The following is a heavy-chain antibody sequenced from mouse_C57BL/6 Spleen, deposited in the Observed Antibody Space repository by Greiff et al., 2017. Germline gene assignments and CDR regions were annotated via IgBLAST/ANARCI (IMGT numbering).Heavy chain of an antibody. CDR1: GYTFTSYD. J-gene: IGHJ2*01. Sequence: QVQLQQSGPELVKPGASVKLSCKASGYTFTSYDINWVKQRPGQGLEWMGWIYPRDGRTKYNEKYKGKTTLPVDTSSRTAYMELHSLTSEDSAVYFCARGRITTVVVPFDYWGQGTTLTVSS. CDR3: ARGRITTVVVPFDY. CDR2: IYPRDGRT. V-gene: IGHV1-85*01. D-gene: IGHD1-1*01.